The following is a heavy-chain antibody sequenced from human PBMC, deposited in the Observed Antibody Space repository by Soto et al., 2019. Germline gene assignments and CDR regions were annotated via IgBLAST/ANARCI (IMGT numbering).Heavy chain of an antibody. Sequence: GGSLRLSCAASGFTVSSYGIHWVRHPPGKGLEWVAVISYDGSHKFYADSVKGRFTLSRDVSKGTLYLQMNNLSAEDTAVYHCAKNQGVELVPLATVDWFDPWGQGSVVTVSS. D-gene: IGHD1-26*01. CDR3: AKNQGVELVPLATVDWFDP. V-gene: IGHV3-30*18. CDR1: GFTVSSYG. CDR2: ISYDGSHK. J-gene: IGHJ5*02.